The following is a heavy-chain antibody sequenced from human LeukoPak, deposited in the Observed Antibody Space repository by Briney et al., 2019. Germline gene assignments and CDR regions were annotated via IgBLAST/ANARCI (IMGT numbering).Heavy chain of an antibody. D-gene: IGHD2-8*01. J-gene: IGHJ4*02. CDR2: INPSGGST. Sequence: ASVKVSCKASGYTFTSYYMHWVRQAPGQGLEWMGIINPSGGSTSYAQKFQGRVTMTRDTSTSTVYMELSSLRSEDTAVYYCARDSSEEDCTNGVCFIPGYWGQGTLVTVSS. CDR3: ARDSSEEDCTNGVCFIPGY. CDR1: GYTFTSYY. V-gene: IGHV1-46*01.